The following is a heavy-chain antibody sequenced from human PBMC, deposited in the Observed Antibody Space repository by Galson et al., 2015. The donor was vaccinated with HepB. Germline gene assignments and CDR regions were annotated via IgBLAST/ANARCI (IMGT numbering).Heavy chain of an antibody. CDR1: GGTFSSYA. J-gene: IGHJ4*02. Sequence: SVKVSCKASGGTFSSYAISWVRQAPGQGLEWMGGIIPIFGTANYAQKFQGRVTITADKSTSTAYMELSSLRSEDTAVYYCAGDPGRPLDFWSGYYPPYFDYWGQGTLVTVSS. V-gene: IGHV1-69*06. D-gene: IGHD3-3*01. CDR2: IIPIFGTA. CDR3: AGDPGRPLDFWSGYYPPYFDY.